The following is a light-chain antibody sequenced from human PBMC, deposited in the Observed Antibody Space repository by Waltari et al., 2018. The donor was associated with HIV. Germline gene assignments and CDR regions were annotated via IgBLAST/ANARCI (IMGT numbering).Light chain of an antibody. CDR1: ESFGSF. V-gene: IGKV3-15*01. J-gene: IGKJ1*01. CDR2: GVS. Sequence: EIVMTQSPVALSVSPGDRVTLSCRASESFGSFFAWYPQRPGQGPSLLMYGVSTRASGVSARFTGSGSGTEVNLTITSLQSDDSAIYFCQQFYYWPRTFGQGTKVEVK. CDR3: QQFYYWPRT.